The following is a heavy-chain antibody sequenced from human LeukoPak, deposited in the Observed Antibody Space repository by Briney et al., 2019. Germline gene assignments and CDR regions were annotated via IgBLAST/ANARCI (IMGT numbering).Heavy chain of an antibody. J-gene: IGHJ2*01. D-gene: IGHD2-21*01. V-gene: IGHV3-74*01. CDR3: ARVFNAFSFDL. Sequence: GGSLRLSCAASGFTFSSYWMHWVRQGPGKGLVWVSRISNDGSSTSYADSEKGRFTISRDNANNTVYLQMNSLRAEDTAVYYCARVFNAFSFDLWGRGTLVTVSS. CDR2: ISNDGSST. CDR1: GFTFSSYW.